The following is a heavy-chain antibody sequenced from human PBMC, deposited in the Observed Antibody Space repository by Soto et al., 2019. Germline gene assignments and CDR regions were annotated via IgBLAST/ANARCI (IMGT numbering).Heavy chain of an antibody. Sequence: GGSLRLSCVVSGFTFSSYSMHWVRQAPGKGLEWVAVISYDGTKKFYAASVKGRFSISRDISNNTLYLQMSSLRPEDTAVYYCARSIAVAALDYWGQGTLVTVSS. CDR1: GFTFSSYS. J-gene: IGHJ4*02. CDR3: ARSIAVAALDY. CDR2: ISYDGTKK. D-gene: IGHD6-19*01. V-gene: IGHV3-30-3*01.